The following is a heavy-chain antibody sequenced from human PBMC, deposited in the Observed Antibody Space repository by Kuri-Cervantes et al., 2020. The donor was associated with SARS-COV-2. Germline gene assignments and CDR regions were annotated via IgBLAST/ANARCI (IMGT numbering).Heavy chain of an antibody. J-gene: IGHJ6*02. CDR3: AKAVTTTRYGHGMDV. D-gene: IGHD4-11*01. Sequence: LSLTCAASGFTFSSYAMSWVRQAPGKGLEWVSAISGSGGSTYYADSVKGRFTISRDNSKNTLYLQMHRLRGEDTAIYYCAKAVTTTRYGHGMDVWGQGTTVTVSS. CDR1: GFTFSSYA. V-gene: IGHV3-23*01. CDR2: ISGSGGST.